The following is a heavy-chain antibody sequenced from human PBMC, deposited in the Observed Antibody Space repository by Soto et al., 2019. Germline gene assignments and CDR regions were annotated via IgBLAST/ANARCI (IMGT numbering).Heavy chain of an antibody. J-gene: IGHJ5*02. D-gene: IGHD3-22*01. CDR1: GFTFEDHA. CDR2: INWNSGIT. V-gene: IGHV3-9*01. Sequence: VQLVESGGGLVQPGKSLKLSCAAIGFTFEDHAMHWIRQVPGKGLEWVAGINWNSGITGYADSVKGRFTISRDNANNSLHLEMNSLKSEDTALYYCTKGRGALTVVSNWFDPWGQGTPVTVSS. CDR3: TKGRGALTVVSNWFDP.